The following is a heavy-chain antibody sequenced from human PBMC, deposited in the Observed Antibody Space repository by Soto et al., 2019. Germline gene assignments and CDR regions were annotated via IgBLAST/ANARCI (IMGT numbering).Heavy chain of an antibody. V-gene: IGHV4-4*02. Sequence: SETLSLTCSVSGDSINNKNWWTWLRQPPGKRLEWIGDIYHSGRTSYNPSLKSRVTISVDKSKNQFSLKLTSVTAADTAVYYCARYYDFWSGYFIFDYWGQGTLVTVSS. CDR2: IYHSGRT. D-gene: IGHD3-3*01. J-gene: IGHJ4*02. CDR1: GDSINNKNW. CDR3: ARYYDFWSGYFIFDY.